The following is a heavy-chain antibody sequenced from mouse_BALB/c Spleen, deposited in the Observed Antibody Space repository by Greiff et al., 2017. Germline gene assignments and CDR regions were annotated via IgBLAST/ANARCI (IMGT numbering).Heavy chain of an antibody. Sequence: QVHVKQSGAELVRPGASVTLSCKASGYTFTDYEMHWVKQTPVHGLEWIGAIDPETGGTAYNQKFKGKATLTADKSSSTAYMELRSLTSEDSAVYYCTNYYGSYYAMDYWGQGTSVTVSS. J-gene: IGHJ4*01. CDR3: TNYYGSYYAMDY. CDR2: IDPETGGT. CDR1: GYTFTDYE. V-gene: IGHV1-15*01. D-gene: IGHD1-1*01.